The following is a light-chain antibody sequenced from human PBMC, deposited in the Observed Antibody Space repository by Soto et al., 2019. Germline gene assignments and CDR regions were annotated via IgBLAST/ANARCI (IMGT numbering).Light chain of an antibody. J-gene: IGKJ4*01. CDR3: RHRSNWPRLT. CDR2: DAS. CDR1: QSISSW. V-gene: IGKV1-5*01. Sequence: DIQMTQSPSTLSASVGDRVTITCRASQSISSWLAWYQQKPGKAPKLLIYDASSLESGVPSRFSGSGSGTDFTLTISSLEPEDFAVYYCRHRSNWPRLTFGGGTKVDIK.